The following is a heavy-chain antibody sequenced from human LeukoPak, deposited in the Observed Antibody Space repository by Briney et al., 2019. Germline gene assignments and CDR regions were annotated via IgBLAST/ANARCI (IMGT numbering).Heavy chain of an antibody. CDR2: ISWNSGNI. J-gene: IGHJ6*03. CDR1: GFTFDDYA. D-gene: IGHD2/OR15-2a*01. V-gene: IGHV3-9*01. Sequence: GRSLRLSCAGSGFTFDDYAMHWVRLTPGKGLEWVSGISWNSGNIAYADFVGGRFTISRDNAKNSLSLQMNSLSDEDTAVYYCAKDAYGGATFFYYMDVWGKGTTVTVSS. CDR3: AKDAYGGATFFYYMDV.